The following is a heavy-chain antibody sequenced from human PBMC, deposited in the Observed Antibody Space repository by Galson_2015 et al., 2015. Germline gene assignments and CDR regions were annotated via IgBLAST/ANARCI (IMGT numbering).Heavy chain of an antibody. Sequence: IYISGSTNYNPSLKSRVTISVDTSKNQFSLKLSSVAAADTAVYYCARGPVREYYDSSGYYPAYFDYWGQGTLVTVSS. V-gene: IGHV4-61*02. CDR3: ARGPVREYYDSSGYYPAYFDY. CDR2: IYISGST. D-gene: IGHD3-22*01. J-gene: IGHJ4*02.